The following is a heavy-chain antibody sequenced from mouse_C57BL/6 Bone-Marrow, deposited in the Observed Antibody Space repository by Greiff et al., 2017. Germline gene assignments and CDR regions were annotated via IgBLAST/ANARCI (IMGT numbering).Heavy chain of an antibody. CDR3: ARTYAMDY. CDR2: INPYNGGT. CDR1: GYTFTDYY. J-gene: IGHJ4*01. Sequence: VQLQQSGPVLVKPGASVKMSCKASGYTFTDYYMNWVKQSHGKSLEWIGVINPYNGGTSYTQKFKGKATLTVDKSSSTAYMELNSLTAEDSAVYYCARTYAMDYWGQGTSVTVSS. V-gene: IGHV1-19*01.